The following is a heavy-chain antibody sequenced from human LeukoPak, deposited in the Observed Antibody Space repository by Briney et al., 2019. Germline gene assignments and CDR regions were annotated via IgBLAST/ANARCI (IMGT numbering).Heavy chain of an antibody. CDR3: VKEIKVREFSTSGALHI. D-gene: IGHD2-2*01. J-gene: IGHJ3*02. CDR1: GFTFDEYA. CDR2: INWDSGAK. V-gene: IGHV3-9*03. Sequence: PGRSLRLPCAASGFTFDEYAMHWVRQAPGKGLEWVAGINWDSGAKGLADSVEGRFTISRDNAKNSLYLEMNSLRVEDMAFYYCVKEIKVREFSTSGALHIWGQGTMVTVSS.